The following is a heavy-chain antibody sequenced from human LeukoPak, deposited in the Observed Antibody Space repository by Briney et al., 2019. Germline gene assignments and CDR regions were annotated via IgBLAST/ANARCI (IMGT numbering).Heavy chain of an antibody. D-gene: IGHD3-9*01. V-gene: IGHV3-23*01. CDR2: IECSGGSA. J-gene: IGHJ4*02. Sequence: GGSLRLSCTVSGFTLSSYEMSWIRQAPGKGLEWVSSIECSGGSAYYADSVKGRFTISRDNSKNTLYLQMNSLRAEDTAVYYCARSPDILTGENFDYWGQGTLVTVSS. CDR3: ARSPDILTGENFDY. CDR1: GFTLSSYE.